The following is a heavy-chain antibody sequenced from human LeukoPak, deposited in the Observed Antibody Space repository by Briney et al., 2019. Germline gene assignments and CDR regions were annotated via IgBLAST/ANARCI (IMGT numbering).Heavy chain of an antibody. CDR1: GFTFNNAW. CDR3: ARWNYGSGKDAFDI. CDR2: IKSKTDGGTT. J-gene: IGHJ3*02. D-gene: IGHD3-10*01. V-gene: IGHV3-15*01. Sequence: PGGSLRLSCAASGFTFNNAWMSWVRQAPGKGLEWVGRIKSKTDGGTTDYAAPVKGRFTISRDDSKNTLYLQMNSLRAEDTAVYYCARWNYGSGKDAFDIWGQGTMVTVSS.